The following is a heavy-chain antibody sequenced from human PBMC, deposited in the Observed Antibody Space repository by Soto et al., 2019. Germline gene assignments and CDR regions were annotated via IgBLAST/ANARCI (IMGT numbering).Heavy chain of an antibody. CDR1: GGTFSSYA. Sequence: QVQLVQSGAEVKKPGSSVKVSCKASGGTFSSYAISWVRQAPGQGLEWMGGIIPIFGTANYAQKFQGRVTIXXDXSXXTAYMELSSLRSEDTAVYYCARESRGIAVAGCFDYWGQGTLVTVSS. D-gene: IGHD6-19*01. V-gene: IGHV1-69*12. CDR2: IIPIFGTA. J-gene: IGHJ4*02. CDR3: ARESRGIAVAGCFDY.